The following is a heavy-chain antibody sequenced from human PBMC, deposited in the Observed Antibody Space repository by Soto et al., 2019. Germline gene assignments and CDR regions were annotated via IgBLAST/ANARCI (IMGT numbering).Heavy chain of an antibody. J-gene: IGHJ5*02. V-gene: IGHV4-39*01. D-gene: IGHD6-19*01. CDR2: IYYSGKT. CDR3: ARRLYSSGWWVWFDP. Sequence: QLQLQESGPGLVKPSETLSLTCTVSSGSISSSSYYWDWIRQPPGKGLEWIGSIYYSGKTYSNPSVRSRVTLSVDTCRNQFSLKLSSVTAADTAVYYCARRLYSSGWWVWFDPWGQGTLVTVSS. CDR1: SGSISSSSYY.